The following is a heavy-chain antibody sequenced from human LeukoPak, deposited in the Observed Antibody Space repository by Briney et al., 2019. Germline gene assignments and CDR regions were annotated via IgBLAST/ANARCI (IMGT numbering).Heavy chain of an antibody. V-gene: IGHV4-4*09. Sequence: TYNPSRKSRVTISVQPSKNQFSLKLSAVTAADTAVYYCARYLGGDYYGSASYFTDDYFDYWGQGTLVTVSS. J-gene: IGHJ4*02. CDR3: ARYLGGDYYGSASYFTDDYFDY. D-gene: IGHD3-10*01.